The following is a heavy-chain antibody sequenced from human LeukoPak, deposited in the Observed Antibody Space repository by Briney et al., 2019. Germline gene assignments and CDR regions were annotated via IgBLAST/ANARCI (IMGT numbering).Heavy chain of an antibody. V-gene: IGHV4-4*07. CDR1: GGSFSGYY. J-gene: IGHJ3*02. CDR2: IYTSGST. CDR3: ARDFRYYDSSGYYDGEYYAFDI. D-gene: IGHD3-22*01. Sequence: PSETLSLTCAVYGGSFSGYYWSWIRQPAGKGLEWIGRIYTSGSTNYNPSLKSRVTISVDTSKNQFSLKLSSVTAADTAVYYCARDFRYYDSSGYYDGEYYAFDIWGQGTMVTVSS.